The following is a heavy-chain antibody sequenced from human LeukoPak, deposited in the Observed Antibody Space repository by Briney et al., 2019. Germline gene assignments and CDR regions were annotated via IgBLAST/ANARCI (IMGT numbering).Heavy chain of an antibody. CDR3: ARDLGSYQDD. J-gene: IGHJ4*02. V-gene: IGHV3-21*01. Sequence: GGSLRLSCAASGFTFSSYSMNWVRQAPGKGLEWVSSISSSSSYIYYADSVKGRFTISRDNAKNSLYLQMNSLRAEDTAVYYCARDLGSYQDDWGQGTLLTVPS. CDR1: GFTFSSYS. CDR2: ISSSSSYI. D-gene: IGHD5-18*01.